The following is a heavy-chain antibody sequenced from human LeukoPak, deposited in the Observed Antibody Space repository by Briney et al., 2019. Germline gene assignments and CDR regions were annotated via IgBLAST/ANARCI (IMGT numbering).Heavy chain of an antibody. D-gene: IGHD3-3*01. CDR1: GFTFTNYW. CDR3: ARLREIPVFGVVTKSTSYFDY. J-gene: IGHJ4*02. Sequence: GGSLRLSCAASGFTFTNYWMSWVRQAPGKGLELVANIKQDRSEKYYVDSVKGRFTNSRDNAKNSLYLQMNSLRAEDTAVYYCARLREIPVFGVVTKSTSYFDYWGQGTLVTVSS. V-gene: IGHV3-7*01. CDR2: IKQDRSEK.